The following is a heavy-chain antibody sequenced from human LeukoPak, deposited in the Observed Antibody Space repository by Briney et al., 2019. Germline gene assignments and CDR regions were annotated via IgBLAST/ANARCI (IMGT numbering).Heavy chain of an antibody. CDR3: ARGGYSYGYEPYFDY. Sequence: SETLSLTCTVSGGSISSYYWSWIRQPPGKGLEWIGYINYSGSTNYNPSLRSRVTISVDTSKNQFALKLSSVTAADTAVYYCARGGYSYGYEPYFDYWGQGTLVTVSS. D-gene: IGHD5-18*01. CDR1: GGSISSYY. CDR2: INYSGST. V-gene: IGHV4-59*01. J-gene: IGHJ4*02.